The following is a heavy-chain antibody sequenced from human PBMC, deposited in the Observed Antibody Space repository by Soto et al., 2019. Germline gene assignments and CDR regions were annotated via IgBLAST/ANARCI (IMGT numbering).Heavy chain of an antibody. Sequence: SETLSLTCAVSSGSISSSNWWSWVRQPPGKGLEWIGEIYHSGSTNYNPSLKSRVTISVDKSKNQFSLKLSSVTAADTAVYYCASNNPDYDILTGWGFDPWGQGTLVTVSS. V-gene: IGHV4-4*02. CDR3: ASNNPDYDILTGWGFDP. CDR2: IYHSGST. D-gene: IGHD3-9*01. CDR1: SGSISSSNW. J-gene: IGHJ5*02.